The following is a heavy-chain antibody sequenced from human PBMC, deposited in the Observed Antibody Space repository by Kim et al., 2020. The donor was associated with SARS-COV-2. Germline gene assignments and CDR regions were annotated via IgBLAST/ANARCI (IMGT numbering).Heavy chain of an antibody. J-gene: IGHJ4*02. CDR3: AKGFTGITMVRGVIILPDY. V-gene: IGHV3-9*01. D-gene: IGHD3-10*01. Sequence: GRFTISRGNAKNSLYLQMNSLRAEDTALYYCAKGFTGITMVRGVIILPDYWGQGTLVTVSS.